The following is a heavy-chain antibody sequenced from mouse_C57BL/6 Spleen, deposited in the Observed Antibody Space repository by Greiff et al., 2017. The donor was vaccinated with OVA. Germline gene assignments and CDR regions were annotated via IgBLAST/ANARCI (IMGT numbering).Heavy chain of an antibody. CDR3: ARPFTVVAPYLDY. CDR2: FLPGSGST. V-gene: IGHV1-9*01. Sequence: VQLQESGAELMKPGASVKLSCKATGYTFTGYWIEWVKQRPGHGLEWIGEFLPGSGSTNYNEKFKSKATFTADTSSNTAYMQLSSLTTEDSAIYYCARPFTVVAPYLDYWGQGTTLTVSS. CDR1: GYTFTGYW. D-gene: IGHD1-1*01. J-gene: IGHJ2*01.